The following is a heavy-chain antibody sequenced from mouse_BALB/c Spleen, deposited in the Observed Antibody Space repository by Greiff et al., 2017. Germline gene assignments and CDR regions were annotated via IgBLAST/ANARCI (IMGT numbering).Heavy chain of an antibody. J-gene: IGHJ4*01. Sequence: QVQLKESGAELMKPGASVKISCKATGYTFSSYWIEWVKQRPGHGLEWIGEILPGSGSTNYNEKFKGKATFTADTSSNTAYMQLSSLTSEDSAVYYCARKDYYGYAMDYWGQGTSVTVSS. CDR3: ARKDYYGYAMDY. CDR1: GYTFSSYW. V-gene: IGHV1-9*01. CDR2: ILPGSGST. D-gene: IGHD1-1*01.